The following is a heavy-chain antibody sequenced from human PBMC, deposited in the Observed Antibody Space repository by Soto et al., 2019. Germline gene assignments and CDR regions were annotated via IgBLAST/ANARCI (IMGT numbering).Heavy chain of an antibody. CDR1: GGTFSSYT. CDR2: IIPNIGIT. D-gene: IGHD5-12*01. Sequence: ASVKVSCKASGGTFSSYTISWVRQAPGQGLEWMGRIIPNIGITNYAQKFQGRVTMTTDTSTSTVHMEGRSLRSDDTAVYYCAREGVAPYYYYGMDVWGQGTPVTVSS. V-gene: IGHV1-69*04. CDR3: AREGVAPYYYYGMDV. J-gene: IGHJ6*02.